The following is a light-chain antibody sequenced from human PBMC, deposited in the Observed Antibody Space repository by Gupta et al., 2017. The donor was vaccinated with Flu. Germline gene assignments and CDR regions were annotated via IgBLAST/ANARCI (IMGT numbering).Light chain of an antibody. CDR1: QNVYNF. CDR3: QQTYSIPWT. CDR2: AAS. J-gene: IGKJ1*01. Sequence: PSSLSASVGDRVSVTCRASQNVYNFLNWYQQKPGQAPKLLIYAASVLQSGVPSRFGGSGAGTDFTLTISNLQPEDFADYFCQQTYSIPWTFGQGTKVEIK. V-gene: IGKV1-39*01.